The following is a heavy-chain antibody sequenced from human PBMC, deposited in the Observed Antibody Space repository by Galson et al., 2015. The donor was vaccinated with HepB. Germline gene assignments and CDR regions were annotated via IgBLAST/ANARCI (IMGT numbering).Heavy chain of an antibody. V-gene: IGHV1-69*10. CDR2: IIPILGIA. Sequence: SVKVSCKASGGTFSSYAISWVRQAPGQGLEWMGGIIPILGIANYAQKFQGRVTITADKSTSTAYMELSSLGSEDTAVYYCARDVMTGGEYYYYYMDVWGKGTTVTVSS. CDR3: ARDVMTGGEYYYYYMDV. J-gene: IGHJ6*03. CDR1: GGTFSSYA. D-gene: IGHD1-14*01.